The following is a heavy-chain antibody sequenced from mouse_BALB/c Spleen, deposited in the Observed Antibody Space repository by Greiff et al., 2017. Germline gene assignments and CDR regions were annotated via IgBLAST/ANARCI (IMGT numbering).Heavy chain of an antibody. V-gene: IGHV14-3*02. Sequence: EVQLQESGAELVKPGASVKLSCTASGFNIKDTYMHWVKQRPEQGLEWIGRIDPANGNTKYDPKFQGKATITADTSSNTAYLQLSSLTSEDTAVYYCALRYGNYGYFDVWGAGTTVTVSS. CDR2: IDPANGNT. CDR1: GFNIKDTY. CDR3: ALRYGNYGYFDV. J-gene: IGHJ1*01. D-gene: IGHD2-10*02.